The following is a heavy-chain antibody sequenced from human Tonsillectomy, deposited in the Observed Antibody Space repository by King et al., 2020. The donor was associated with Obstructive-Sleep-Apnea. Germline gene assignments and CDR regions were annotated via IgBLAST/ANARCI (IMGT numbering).Heavy chain of an antibody. CDR1: GFTFSSYG. CDR2: IRYDGSNK. Sequence: VQLVESGGGVVQPGRSLRLSCAASGFTFSSYGMHWVRQAPGKGLEWVAFIRYDGSNKYYADSVKGRFTISRDNSKNTLYLQMNSLRAEDTAVYYCAKGGYYYDSSGYHTPFDYWGQGTLVTVSS. D-gene: IGHD3-22*01. J-gene: IGHJ4*02. CDR3: AKGGYYYDSSGYHTPFDY. V-gene: IGHV3-30*02.